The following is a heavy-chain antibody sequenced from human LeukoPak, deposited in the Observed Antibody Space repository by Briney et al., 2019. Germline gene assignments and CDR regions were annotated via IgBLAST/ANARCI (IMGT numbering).Heavy chain of an antibody. CDR3: AKGLDDYIWGSYRYTFFDS. D-gene: IGHD3-16*02. Sequence: GGSLRLSCAASEFTFSTYAMSWVRQAPGKGLEWVSAIRGSGESTYYADTVRGRFYISRDNSKSTLYLQMNSLRAEDTAVYYCAKGLDDYIWGSYRYTFFDSWGQGTLVTVSS. CDR2: IRGSGEST. V-gene: IGHV3-23*01. J-gene: IGHJ4*02. CDR1: EFTFSTYA.